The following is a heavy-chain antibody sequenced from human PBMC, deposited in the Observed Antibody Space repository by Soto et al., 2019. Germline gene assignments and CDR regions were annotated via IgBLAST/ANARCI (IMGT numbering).Heavy chain of an antibody. CDR1: GYSVSTSG. J-gene: IGHJ4*02. Sequence: ASVKVSCKAAGYSVSTSGISWVRQAPGQGLEWVGWISSYNVNTNYAQKVQGRVTMTTDTSTSTAYMELRSLTSDDTAVYYCARHFVAVVIKGWGYWGQGTLVTVSS. V-gene: IGHV1-18*01. D-gene: IGHD3-22*01. CDR3: ARHFVAVVIKGWGY. CDR2: ISSYNVNT.